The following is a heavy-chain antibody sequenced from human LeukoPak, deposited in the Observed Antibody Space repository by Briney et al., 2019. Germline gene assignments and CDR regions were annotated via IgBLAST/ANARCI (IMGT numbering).Heavy chain of an antibody. CDR2: ISGSVVSGSGGIT. D-gene: IGHD3-22*01. Sequence: GGSLRLSCAASGFTFSTYAMNWVRQAPGKGLEWVSTISGSVVSGSGGITYYADSVKGRFTISRDNSKNTLSLQMNSLRAEDTAVYYCAKAYDSSGYYVSDYFDYWGQGILVIVSS. J-gene: IGHJ4*02. V-gene: IGHV3-23*01. CDR3: AKAYDSSGYYVSDYFDY. CDR1: GFTFSTYA.